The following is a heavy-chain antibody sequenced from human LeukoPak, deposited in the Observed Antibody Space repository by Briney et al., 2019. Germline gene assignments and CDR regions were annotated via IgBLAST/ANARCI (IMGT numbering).Heavy chain of an antibody. CDR3: AKTTVTAPSYWYFVL. V-gene: IGHV4-59*01. J-gene: IGHJ2*01. CDR1: GGSIRNYY. D-gene: IGHD4-17*01. Sequence: SETLSLTCTVSGGSIRNYYWSWIRQPPGKGLEYIGYIYYSGTTNYNTSLKSRVTISVDTSKNQFSLELSSVTAADTAVYYCAKTTVTAPSYWYFVLWGRGTLVTVSS. CDR2: IYYSGTT.